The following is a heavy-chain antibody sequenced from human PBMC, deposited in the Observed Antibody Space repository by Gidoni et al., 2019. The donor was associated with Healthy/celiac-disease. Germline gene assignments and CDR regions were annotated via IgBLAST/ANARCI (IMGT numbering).Heavy chain of an antibody. J-gene: IGHJ6*02. CDR1: GGSFSGYY. CDR2: INHRGST. D-gene: IGHD3-10*01. Sequence: QVQLQQWGAGLLKPSETLSHTCAVYGGSFSGYYCSWIRQPPGTGLEWIGEINHRGSTNYNPSLKSRVTISLDTSKSQFSLKLSSVTAADTAVYYCAGVGALGIMTPDNDYYYYYGMDVWGQGTTVTVSS. CDR3: AGVGALGIMTPDNDYYYYYGMDV. V-gene: IGHV4-34*01.